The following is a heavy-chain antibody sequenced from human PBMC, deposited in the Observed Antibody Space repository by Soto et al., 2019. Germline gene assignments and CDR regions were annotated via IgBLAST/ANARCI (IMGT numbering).Heavy chain of an antibody. V-gene: IGHV1-46*03. CDR2: INPSGGST. Sequence: VSVKVXCKXPGXTFTSYYMHWVRQAPGQGLEWMGIINPSGGSTSYAQKFQGRVTMTRDTSTSTVYMELSSLRSEDTAVYYCARGGLNIVVVPAAIPMDVWGKGTTVTVSS. CDR3: ARGGLNIVVVPAAIPMDV. D-gene: IGHD2-2*01. J-gene: IGHJ6*03. CDR1: GXTFTSYY.